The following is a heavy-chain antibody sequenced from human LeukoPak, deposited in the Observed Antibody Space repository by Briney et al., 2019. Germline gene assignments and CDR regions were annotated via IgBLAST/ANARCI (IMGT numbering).Heavy chain of an antibody. CDR2: INHSGST. D-gene: IGHD2-21*01. J-gene: IGHJ4*02. V-gene: IGHV4-34*01. CDR1: GGSFSGYY. Sequence: PSETLSLTCAVYGGSFSGYYWSWIRQPPGKGLEWIGEINHSGSTNYIPSLKSRVTISVDTSKNQFSLKLSSVTAADTAAYYCARGGSPSPIRVLLRFYDYWGQGTLVTVSS. CDR3: ARGGSPSPIRVLLRFYDY.